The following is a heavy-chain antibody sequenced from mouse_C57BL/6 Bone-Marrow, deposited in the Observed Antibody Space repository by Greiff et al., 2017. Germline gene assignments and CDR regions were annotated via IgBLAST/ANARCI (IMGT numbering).Heavy chain of an antibody. V-gene: IGHV1-42*01. J-gene: IGHJ2*01. D-gene: IGHD3-1*01. CDR2: INPSTGGT. CDR1: GYSFTGYY. CDR3: AGSGYADREFGC. Sequence: VQLQQSGPELVKPGASVKISCKASGYSFTGYYMNWVKQSPEKSLEWIGEINPSTGGTTYNQKFKAKATLTVDKYSSTAYMQLKSLTSEDSAVYYCAGSGYADREFGCWGQGTTLTVS.